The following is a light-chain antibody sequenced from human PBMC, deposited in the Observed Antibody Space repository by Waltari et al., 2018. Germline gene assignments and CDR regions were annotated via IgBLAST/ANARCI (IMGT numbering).Light chain of an antibody. CDR2: GAS. CDR3: QQYYSTPLT. Sequence: DIVMTQSPDSLSVSLGERATINCKSSLSILHSSENKNQLGWYQQKSGQSPKLLIYGASTLESGVPDRFSGSGSGTDFTLTISILQTEDVAVYYCQQYYSTPLTFGPGTKVDIK. J-gene: IGKJ3*01. CDR1: LSILHSSENKNQ. V-gene: IGKV4-1*01.